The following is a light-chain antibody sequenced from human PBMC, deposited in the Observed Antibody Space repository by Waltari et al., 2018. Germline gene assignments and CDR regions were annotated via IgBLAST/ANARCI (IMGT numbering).Light chain of an antibody. CDR2: WAS. V-gene: IGKV4-1*01. CDR1: QSVLYSSNNKNY. J-gene: IGKJ2*01. CDR3: QQCYLTPYT. Sequence: DIVMTQSPDSLAVSLGERATIHCKSSQSVLYSSNNKNYLAWYQQKPGQPPKLLIYWASTRESGVPDRFSGSGSGTDFTLTISSLQAEDVAVYYCQQCYLTPYTFGQGTNLEIK.